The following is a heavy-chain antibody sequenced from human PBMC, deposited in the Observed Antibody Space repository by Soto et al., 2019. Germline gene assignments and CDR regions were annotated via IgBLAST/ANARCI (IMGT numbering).Heavy chain of an antibody. CDR3: ERDGGGWFEDY. V-gene: IGHV3-64*04. Sequence: GGSLRLSCSASGFTFNKFAMHWVRQAPGTGLEYVSAISDTGGSKFHAESVKGRFSISRDNSKDTLYLQMNSLRAEDTAVYYCERDGGGWFEDYWGPGTLVTVSS. CDR2: ISDTGGSK. CDR1: GFTFNKFA. J-gene: IGHJ4*02. D-gene: IGHD2-15*01.